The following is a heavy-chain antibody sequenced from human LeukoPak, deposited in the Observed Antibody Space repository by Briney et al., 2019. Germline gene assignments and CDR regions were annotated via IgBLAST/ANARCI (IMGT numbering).Heavy chain of an antibody. CDR2: ITWNSGSI. V-gene: IGHV3-9*01. D-gene: IGHD3-10*01. CDR3: AKDSRSSGRRYYGMDV. Sequence: GTSLRLSCAASGSCFGDYVMPWVRQAPGKRLEWVLGITWNSGSIGYADSVKGRFITSRDNAKNSLYLQMNSLRAEDTALYYCAKDSRSSGRRYYGMDVWGQGTTVTVSS. CDR1: GSCFGDYV. J-gene: IGHJ6*02.